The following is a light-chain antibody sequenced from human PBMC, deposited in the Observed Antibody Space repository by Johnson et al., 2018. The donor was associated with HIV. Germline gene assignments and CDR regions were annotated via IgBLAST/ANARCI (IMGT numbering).Light chain of an antibody. CDR3: GTWDSSLSVPYV. Sequence: QSVLTQPPSVSAAPGQKVTISCSGSSSNIGNNYVSWYQQLPGTAPKLIIYENNKRPSGIPDRFSGSKSGTSATLGITGLQTGDEADYYCGTWDSSLSVPYVFGTGTKVTVL. J-gene: IGLJ1*01. CDR2: ENN. CDR1: SSNIGNNY. V-gene: IGLV1-51*02.